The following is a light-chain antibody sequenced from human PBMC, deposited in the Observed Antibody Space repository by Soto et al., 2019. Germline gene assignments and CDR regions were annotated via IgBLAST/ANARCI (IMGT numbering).Light chain of an antibody. CDR1: SSDIGGYKY. J-gene: IGLJ1*01. CDR2: EVS. V-gene: IGLV2-14*01. CDR3: NSYVGSNNYV. Sequence: QSVLTQPASVSGSLGQSITISCTGTSSDIGGYKYVSWYQQHPGKAPKLIIFEVSNRPSGVSDRFSGSNSGNTASLTVSGLQADDEADYYCNSYVGSNNYVFGTGTKVTVL.